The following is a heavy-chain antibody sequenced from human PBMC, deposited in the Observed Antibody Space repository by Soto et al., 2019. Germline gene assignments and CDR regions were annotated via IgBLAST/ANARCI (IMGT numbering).Heavy chain of an antibody. V-gene: IGHV1-69*13. D-gene: IGHD7-27*01. CDR3: ARDTGDGTFDF. Sequence: GASVKVSCKASGGTFSSYAISWVRQAPGQGLEWMGGIIPIFGTANYAQKFQGRVTITADESTSTAYMELASLRSEDTAVYYCARDTGDGTFDFWGQGTLVTVSS. J-gene: IGHJ4*02. CDR1: GGTFSSYA. CDR2: IIPIFGTA.